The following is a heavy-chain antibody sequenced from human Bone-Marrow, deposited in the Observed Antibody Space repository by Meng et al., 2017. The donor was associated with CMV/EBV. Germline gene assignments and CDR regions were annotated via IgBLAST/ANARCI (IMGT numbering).Heavy chain of an antibody. CDR3: VREDRAAAGSGDH. Sequence: GYGFTFSSYTMNWVRQAQGKGLEWVSSISSSSNYIYYADSVKGRFTISRDNAKNSLYLQMNSLRAEDTAVYYCVREDRAAAGSGDHWGQGTLVTVSS. CDR1: GFTFSSYT. D-gene: IGHD6-13*01. J-gene: IGHJ4*02. CDR2: ISSSSNYI. V-gene: IGHV3-21*01.